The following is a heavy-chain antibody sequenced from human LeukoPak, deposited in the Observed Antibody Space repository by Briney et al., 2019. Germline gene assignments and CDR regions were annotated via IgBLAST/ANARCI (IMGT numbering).Heavy chain of an antibody. CDR2: SRNKANSYTT. Sequence: GGSLRLSCAASGFTFSDHYMDWVRQAQGKGLEWVGRSRNKANSYTTEYAASVKGRFTISRDDSKSSLYLQMNSLKTEDTAVYYCTRTEYCSGGRCYSDYFDSWGQGTLVTVSS. D-gene: IGHD2-15*01. CDR3: TRTEYCSGGRCYSDYFDS. V-gene: IGHV3-72*01. CDR1: GFTFSDHY. J-gene: IGHJ4*02.